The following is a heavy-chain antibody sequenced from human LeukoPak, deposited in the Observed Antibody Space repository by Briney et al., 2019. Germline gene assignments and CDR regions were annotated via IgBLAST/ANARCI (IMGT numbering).Heavy chain of an antibody. CDR3: ARDSGLYGSGSSFGY. CDR2: IYYSGST. J-gene: IGHJ4*02. V-gene: IGHV4-59*01. Sequence: SETLSLTCTVSGGSISSYYWSWIRQPPGKGLEWIGYIYYSGSTNYNPSLKSRVTISVDTSKNQFSLKLSSVTAADTAVYYCARDSGLYGSGSSFGYWGQGTLGTVSS. CDR1: GGSISSYY. D-gene: IGHD3-10*01.